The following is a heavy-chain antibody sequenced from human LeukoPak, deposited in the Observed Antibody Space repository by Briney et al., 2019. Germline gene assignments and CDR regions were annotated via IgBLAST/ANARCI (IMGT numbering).Heavy chain of an antibody. Sequence: SETLSLTCTDSGASISNYYWSWIRQSPGKGLEWIGYMLYSGSTNQNPSLRSRVTISVDTSKNQVSLKLTSVTAADTAMYYCGRNAAYCIDCWGQGILVTVSS. CDR1: GASISNYY. J-gene: IGHJ4*02. CDR2: MLYSGST. CDR3: GRNAAYCIDC. D-gene: IGHD1-26*01. V-gene: IGHV4-59*12.